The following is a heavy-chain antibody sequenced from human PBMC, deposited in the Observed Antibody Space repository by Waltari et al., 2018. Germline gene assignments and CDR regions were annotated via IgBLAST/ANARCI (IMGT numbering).Heavy chain of an antibody. V-gene: IGHV3-48*03. CDR2: ISSSGSTI. Sequence: EVQLVESGGGLVQPGGSLRLSCAASGFTFSSYELNWFRQAPGKGLEWVSYISSSGSTIYDGESGKGRLTIARDNAKNSLYLQMKSLKTEDTAVYYCARAPIRGRGGSGALDIWGQGTMVTVSS. D-gene: IGHD3-10*01. CDR3: ARAPIRGRGGSGALDI. CDR1: GFTFSSYE. J-gene: IGHJ3*02.